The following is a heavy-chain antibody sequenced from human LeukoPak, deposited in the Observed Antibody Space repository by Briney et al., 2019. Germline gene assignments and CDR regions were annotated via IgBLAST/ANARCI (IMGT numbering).Heavy chain of an antibody. CDR2: IGGSGGVT. CDR3: AKTRLLRYFDWLREKYYFDY. J-gene: IGHJ4*02. Sequence: HAGVSLRLSCAASGFTFSTYALTWVRQDPGKGLEWVSTIGGSGGVTYYADSVKGRFTISRDNSKNTLYLQMNSLRAEDTAVYYCAKTRLLRYFDWLREKYYFDYWGQGTLVTVSS. V-gene: IGHV3-23*01. CDR1: GFTFSTYA. D-gene: IGHD3-9*01.